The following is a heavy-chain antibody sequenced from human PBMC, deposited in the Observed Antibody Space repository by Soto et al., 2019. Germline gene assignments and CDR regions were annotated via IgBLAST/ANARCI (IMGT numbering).Heavy chain of an antibody. CDR3: AKVIESGSYSTALDH. CDR2: ISYDGSNE. D-gene: IGHD1-26*01. CDR1: GFIFSSYG. V-gene: IGHV3-30*18. Sequence: QVQLVESGGGVVQPGRSLRLSCATSGFIFSSYGMHWVRQVPGKGLEWVALISYDGSNEAYADSVKGRFIITRDKSKSTLYLQMDSVRAEDTAVYYCAKVIESGSYSTALDHWGQGTRVTVSS. J-gene: IGHJ4*02.